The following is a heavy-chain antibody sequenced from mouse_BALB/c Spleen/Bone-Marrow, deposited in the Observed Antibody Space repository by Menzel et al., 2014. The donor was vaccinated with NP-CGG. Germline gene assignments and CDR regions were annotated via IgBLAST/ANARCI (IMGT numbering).Heavy chain of an antibody. CDR2: IYPRDGDT. D-gene: IGHD1-1*01. CDR3: ARWITTVVAPYVMDY. J-gene: IGHJ4*01. V-gene: IGHV1-80*01. Sequence: QVQLQQSGAELVRPGSSVKISCKASGYAFSSYWMNWVKQRPGQGLEWIGQIYPRDGDTNYNGKFKGKATLTADKSSSTAYMQLSSLTSEDSAVYFCARWITTVVAPYVMDYWGQGTSVTVSS. CDR1: GYAFSSYW.